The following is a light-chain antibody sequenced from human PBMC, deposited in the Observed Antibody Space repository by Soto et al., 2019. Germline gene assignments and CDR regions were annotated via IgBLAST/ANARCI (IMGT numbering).Light chain of an antibody. Sequence: EIVLTQSPGTLSLSPGERATLSCRASQSVDSRFLAWYLQKPGQAPRLLIYGASSRATGIPDRFSGSGSGTDFTLTISRLEPEDFAVYYCQQYVSAPLTFGGGTKVDIK. CDR1: QSVDSRF. CDR3: QQYVSAPLT. J-gene: IGKJ4*01. CDR2: GAS. V-gene: IGKV3-20*01.